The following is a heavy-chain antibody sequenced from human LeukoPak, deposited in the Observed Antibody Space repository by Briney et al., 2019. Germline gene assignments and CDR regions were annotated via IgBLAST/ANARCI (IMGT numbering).Heavy chain of an antibody. J-gene: IGHJ3*02. D-gene: IGHD2-2*01. Sequence: ATETLSLTCAVYGVSFSGYYWSWIRQPPGKGLEWIGEINHSGSTNYNPSLKSRVAISVDTSKNQFSLKLSSVTAADTAVYYCARQHPRVVTRHAFDIWGQGTMVSVSS. CDR3: ARQHPRVVTRHAFDI. V-gene: IGHV4-34*01. CDR1: GVSFSGYY. CDR2: INHSGST.